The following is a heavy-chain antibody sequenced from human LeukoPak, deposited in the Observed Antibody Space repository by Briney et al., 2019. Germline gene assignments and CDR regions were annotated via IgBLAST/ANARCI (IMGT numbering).Heavy chain of an antibody. CDR1: GYTFTGYY. J-gene: IGHJ4*02. CDR2: INPNSGGT. CDR3: ARPDLRSGYYDFDY. D-gene: IGHD3-22*01. Sequence: ASVKVSCKASGYTFTGYYMHWVRQAPGQGLEWMGWINPNSGGTNYAQKFQGRVTMTRDTSVSTAYMELSGLRSEDTAVYYCARPDLRSGYYDFDYWGQGTLVTVSS. V-gene: IGHV1-2*02.